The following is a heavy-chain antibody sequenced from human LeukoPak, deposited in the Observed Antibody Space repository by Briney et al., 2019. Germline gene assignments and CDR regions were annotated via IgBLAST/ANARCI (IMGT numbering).Heavy chain of an antibody. V-gene: IGHV1-18*01. J-gene: IGHJ3*02. D-gene: IGHD6-13*01. CDR2: ISGYNGDT. Sequence: GASVKVSCKASGYTFTTYGITWVRQAPGQGLEWMGWISGYNGDTNYAQKLQGRVTMTTDTSANTAYMELRSLRSDDTAVYYCARDGQQLVHHDAFDMWGQGTMVTVSS. CDR3: ARDGQQLVHHDAFDM. CDR1: GYTFTTYG.